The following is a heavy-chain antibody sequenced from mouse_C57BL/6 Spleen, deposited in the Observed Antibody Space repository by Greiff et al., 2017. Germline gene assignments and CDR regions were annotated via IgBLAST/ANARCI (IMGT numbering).Heavy chain of an antibody. CDR2: ISYDGSN. V-gene: IGHV3-6*01. CDR1: GYSITSGYY. D-gene: IGHD3-1*01. CDR3: ARCTKSGYWYVDV. Sequence: EVQLQESGPGLVKPSQSLSLTCSVTGYSITSGYYWNWIRQFPGNKLEWMGYISYDGSNNYNPSLKNRISITRDTSKNQFFLKLNSVTTEDTATYYCARCTKSGYWYVDVWGTGTTVTVSS. J-gene: IGHJ1*03.